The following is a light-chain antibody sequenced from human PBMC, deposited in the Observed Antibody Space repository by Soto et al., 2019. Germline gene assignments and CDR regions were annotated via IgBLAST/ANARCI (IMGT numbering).Light chain of an antibody. J-gene: IGLJ1*01. Sequence: QSVLTQPPSVSGAPGQRVTISCTGSSSKIGAGYDVHWYQQLPGTAPKLLIYGNSNRPSGVPDRFSGSKSGTSASLAITGLQAEDEADYYCQSYDSSLRALYVFGTGTKVTVL. CDR2: GNS. CDR3: QSYDSSLRALYV. V-gene: IGLV1-40*01. CDR1: SSKIGAGYD.